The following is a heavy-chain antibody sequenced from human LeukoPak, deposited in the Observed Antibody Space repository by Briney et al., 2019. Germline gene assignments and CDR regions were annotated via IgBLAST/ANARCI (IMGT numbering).Heavy chain of an antibody. CDR3: EKVVTGYDAFDI. D-gene: IGHD6-25*01. J-gene: IGHJ3*02. Sequence: GGSLRFSCAGSGFTFCSYAMGWVRQAPGMGLEWVSAISGSGGSTYYADSVKGRFTISTDNSKNTLYLQMNSLRAEDTAVYSSEKVVTGYDAFDIWGKGQCSPSLQ. CDR1: GFTFCSYA. V-gene: IGHV3-23*01. CDR2: ISGSGGST.